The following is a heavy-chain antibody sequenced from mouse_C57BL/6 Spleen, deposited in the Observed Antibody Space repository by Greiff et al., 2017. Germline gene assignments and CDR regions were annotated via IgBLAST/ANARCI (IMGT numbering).Heavy chain of an antibody. CDR3: ARNRCSSGYDAMDY. CDR1: GFSLTSYA. D-gene: IGHD3-2*02. CDR2: IWTGGGT. Sequence: QVQLQQSGPGLVAPSQSLSITCTVSGFSLTSYAISWVRQTPGKGLEWLGVIWTGGGTNYNSALKSRLSISKDNSKSQVFLKMNSLQTDDTARYYCARNRCSSGYDAMDYWGQGTSVTVSS. V-gene: IGHV2-9-1*01. J-gene: IGHJ4*01.